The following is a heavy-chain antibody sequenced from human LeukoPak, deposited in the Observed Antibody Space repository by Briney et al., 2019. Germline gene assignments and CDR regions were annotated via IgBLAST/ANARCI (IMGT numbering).Heavy chain of an antibody. CDR1: GGSIGTYY. D-gene: IGHD3-16*02. J-gene: IGHJ6*03. Sequence: SETLSLACTVSGGSIGTYYWSWIRQSPGKGLEWIGYIYVTGSTRYNPYLQSRVTISVDTSRNQFFLKMSSVTAADTAVYYCARHIGGGIEDMDVWGKGTKVTVSS. V-gene: IGHV4-59*08. CDR2: IYVTGST. CDR3: ARHIGGGIEDMDV.